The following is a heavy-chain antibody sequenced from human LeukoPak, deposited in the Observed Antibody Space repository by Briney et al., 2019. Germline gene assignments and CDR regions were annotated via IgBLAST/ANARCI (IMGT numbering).Heavy chain of an antibody. J-gene: IGHJ4*02. V-gene: IGHV1-2*02. CDR1: GYTFTGYY. CDR3: ARDSSWYQTWYYFDY. CDR2: INPNSGGT. D-gene: IGHD6-13*01. Sequence: GASVKVSCKASGYTFTGYYMHWVRQAPGQGLEWMGWINPNSGGTNYAQKFQGRVTMTRDTSISTAYMELSRLRSDDTAVYYCARDSSWYQTWYYFDYWGQGTLVTVSS.